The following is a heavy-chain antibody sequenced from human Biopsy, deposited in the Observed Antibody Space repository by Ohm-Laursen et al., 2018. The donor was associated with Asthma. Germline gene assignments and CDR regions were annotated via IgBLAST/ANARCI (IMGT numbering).Heavy chain of an antibody. CDR2: YDHEEGGT. J-gene: IGHJ6*02. Sequence: SVKVSCNISGYSLTDLSMHWVRQAPGQGLEWMGGYDHEEGGTVNARRFQGRVTMTADESTSTAYMEVTSLRSEDTAIYYCARCQVGYSSGWSLLLKKIYYSGMDVWGQGTAVTVSS. D-gene: IGHD6-19*01. V-gene: IGHV1-24*01. CDR3: ARCQVGYSSGWSLLLKKIYYSGMDV. CDR1: GYSLTDLS.